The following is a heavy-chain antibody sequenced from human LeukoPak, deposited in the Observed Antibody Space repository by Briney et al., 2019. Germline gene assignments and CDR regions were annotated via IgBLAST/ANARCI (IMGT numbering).Heavy chain of an antibody. CDR3: ARDSRSGYYYGSGSSEWFAP. V-gene: IGHV3-21*04. CDR1: GFTFSSYS. J-gene: IGHJ5*02. Sequence: GGSLRLSCAASGFTFSSYSMNWVRQAPGKGLEWVSSISSSSSYIYYADSVKGRFTISRDNAKNSLYLQMNSLRAEDTAVYYCARDSRSGYYYGSGSSEWFAPCGQGALFTVSS. CDR2: ISSSSSYI. D-gene: IGHD3-10*01.